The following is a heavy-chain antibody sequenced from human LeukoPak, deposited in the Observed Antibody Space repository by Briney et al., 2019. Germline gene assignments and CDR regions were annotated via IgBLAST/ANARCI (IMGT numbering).Heavy chain of an antibody. CDR3: ARGGYGSGSYYNDY. CDR1: RFTFSSYW. CDR2: IKQDGSQE. D-gene: IGHD3-10*01. V-gene: IGHV3-7*05. Sequence: GGSLRLSCAASRFTFSSYWMTWVRQAPGKGLEWVATIKQDGSQEYYVDSVKGRFTISRDNAKNSLYLQMNSLRAEDTAVYYCARGGYGSGSYYNDYWGQGTLVTVSS. J-gene: IGHJ4*02.